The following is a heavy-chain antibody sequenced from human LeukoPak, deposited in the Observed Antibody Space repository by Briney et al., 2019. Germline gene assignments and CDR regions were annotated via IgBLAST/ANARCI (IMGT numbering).Heavy chain of an antibody. CDR1: GFTYSSYW. J-gene: IGHJ4*02. CDR2: INSDGSFT. CDR3: ARGGTKGSIDY. V-gene: IGHV3-74*01. D-gene: IGHD3-16*01. Sequence: PGGSQRLSCAASGFTYSSYWMHWVRQAPGKGLVWVSLINSDGSFTTYADSVKGRFTISRDNAKNTVYLQMNSLRAEDTAVYYCARGGTKGSIDYWGQGTLVTVSS.